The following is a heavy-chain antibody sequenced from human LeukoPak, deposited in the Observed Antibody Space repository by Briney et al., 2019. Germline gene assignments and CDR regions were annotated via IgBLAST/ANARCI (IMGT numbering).Heavy chain of an antibody. J-gene: IGHJ3*02. Sequence: GGSLRLSCAASGFTFSSYAMSWVRQAPGKGLEWVSAISGSGGSTYYADSVKGRFTISRDNAKNSLYLQMNSLRAEDTAVYYCARDLAVVVVSAFDIWGQGTMVTVSS. V-gene: IGHV3-23*01. CDR1: GFTFSSYA. CDR3: ARDLAVVVVSAFDI. D-gene: IGHD3-22*01. CDR2: ISGSGGST.